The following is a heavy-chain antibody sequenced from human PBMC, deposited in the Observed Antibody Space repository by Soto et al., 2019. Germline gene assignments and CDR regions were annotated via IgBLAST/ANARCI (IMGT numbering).Heavy chain of an antibody. V-gene: IGHV1-69*01. D-gene: IGHD5-18*01. J-gene: IGHJ6*02. CDR3: ARPDEAIYHSNHHYIYALDI. CDR2: IVPIFGTT. Sequence: QVQLVQSGAEVKKPGSSVKVSCKASGGTFRRYSISWVRQAPGQGLEWMGGIVPIFGTTNYAQKFQGRVTITAEESTRTSYVELRSLRSEDTAVYYCARPDEAIYHSNHHYIYALDIWGQGTTVTVTS. CDR1: GGTFRRYS.